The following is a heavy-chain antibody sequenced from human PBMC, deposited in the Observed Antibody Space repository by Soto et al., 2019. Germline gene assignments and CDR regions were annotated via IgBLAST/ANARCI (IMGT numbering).Heavy chain of an antibody. D-gene: IGHD2-8*01. CDR1: GFTFSSYA. CDR2: ISGSGGST. V-gene: IGHV3-23*01. Sequence: EVQLLESGGGLVQPGGSLRLSCAASGFTFSSYAMSWVRQAPGKGLEWVSAISGSGGSTYYADSVKGRFTISRDNSKNTLYLQMNILRAEDTAVYYCAKRLKNCTNGVCHRGFYYWGQGTLVTVSS. CDR3: AKRLKNCTNGVCHRGFYY. J-gene: IGHJ4*02.